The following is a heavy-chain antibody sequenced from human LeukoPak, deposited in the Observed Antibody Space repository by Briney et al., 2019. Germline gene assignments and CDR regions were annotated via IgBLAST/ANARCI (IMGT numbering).Heavy chain of an antibody. CDR3: ASGRTSDAFDI. CDR1: GFTFSSYA. J-gene: IGHJ3*02. V-gene: IGHV3-30-3*01. CDR2: ISYDGSNK. Sequence: GGSLRLSCAASGFTFSSYAMHWVRQAPGKGLEWVAVISYDGSNKYYADSVKGRFTISRDNSKNTLYLQMNSLRAEDTAVYYCASGRTSDAFDIWGQGTMVTVSS.